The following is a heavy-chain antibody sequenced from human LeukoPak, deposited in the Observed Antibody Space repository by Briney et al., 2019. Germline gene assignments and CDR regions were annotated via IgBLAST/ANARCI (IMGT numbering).Heavy chain of an antibody. J-gene: IGHJ2*01. Sequence: GGSLRLSCAASGFTVSSSYMSWVRQAPVKGLEWVSVIYSGGSTYYADSVKGRFAISRDNSQNTLSLQMNSLRAEDTAVYYCTRGSHYDSSGFTLFDLWGRGTLVTVSS. CDR1: GFTVSSSY. D-gene: IGHD3-22*01. V-gene: IGHV3-66*01. CDR2: IYSGGST. CDR3: TRGSHYDSSGFTLFDL.